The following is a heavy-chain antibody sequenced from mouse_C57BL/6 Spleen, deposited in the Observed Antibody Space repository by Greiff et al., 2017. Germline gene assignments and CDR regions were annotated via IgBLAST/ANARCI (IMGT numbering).Heavy chain of an antibody. V-gene: IGHV1-78*01. CDR3: ARFGYYGSSFDY. J-gene: IGHJ2*01. CDR1: GYTFTDHT. D-gene: IGHD1-1*01. CDR2: IYPRDGST. Sequence: VKLQESDAELVKPGASVKISCKVSGYTFTDHTIHWMKQRPEQGLEWIGYIYPRDGSTKYNEKFKGKATLTADKSSSTAYMQLNSLTSEDSAVYFCARFGYYGSSFDYWGQGTTLTVSS.